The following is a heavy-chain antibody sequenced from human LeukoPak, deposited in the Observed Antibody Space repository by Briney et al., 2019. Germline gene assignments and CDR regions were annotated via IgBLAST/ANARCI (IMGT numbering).Heavy chain of an antibody. CDR3: ARDAEQQPSD. J-gene: IGHJ4*02. V-gene: IGHV3-30-3*01. Sequence: GRSLRLSCAASGFTFSSYAMHWVRQAPGKGLEWVAVISYDGSNKYYADSVKGRFTISRDNSKSTLYLQMNSLRAEDTAVYYCARDAEQQPSDWGQGTLVTVSS. CDR1: GFTFSSYA. D-gene: IGHD6-13*01. CDR2: ISYDGSNK.